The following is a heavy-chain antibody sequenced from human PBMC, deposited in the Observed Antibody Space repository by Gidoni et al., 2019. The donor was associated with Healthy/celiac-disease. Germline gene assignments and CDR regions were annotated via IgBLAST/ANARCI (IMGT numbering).Heavy chain of an antibody. V-gene: IGHV3-30*02. CDR3: AKDCDYYDSYGMDV. J-gene: IGHJ6*02. CDR1: GFTFSSYG. D-gene: IGHD3-22*01. Sequence: QVQLVESGGGVVQPGGSLRLSCAASGFTFSSYGMHWVRQAPGKGLEWVAFIRYDGSNKYYADSVKGRFTISRDNSKNTLYLQMNSLRAEDTAVYYCAKDCDYYDSYGMDVWGQGTTVTVSS. CDR2: IRYDGSNK.